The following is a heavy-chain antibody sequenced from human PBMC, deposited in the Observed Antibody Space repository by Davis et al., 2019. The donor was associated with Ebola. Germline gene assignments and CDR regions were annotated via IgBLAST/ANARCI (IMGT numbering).Heavy chain of an antibody. V-gene: IGHV4-34*01. CDR1: GGSFSGYY. CDR3: ARVHYIVVVVAATRNYGMDV. D-gene: IGHD2-15*01. Sequence: SETLSLTCAVYGGSFSGYYWSWIRQPPGKGLEWIGEINHSGSTNYNPSLKSRVTISVDTSKNQFSLKLSSVTAADTAVYYCARVHYIVVVVAATRNYGMDVWGKGTTVTVSS. CDR2: INHSGST. J-gene: IGHJ6*04.